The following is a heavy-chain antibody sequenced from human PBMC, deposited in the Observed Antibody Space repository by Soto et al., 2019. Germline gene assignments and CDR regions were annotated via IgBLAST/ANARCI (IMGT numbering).Heavy chain of an antibody. CDR3: ARRTYSSGWAARDYYYGMDV. J-gene: IGHJ6*02. Sequence: GVSLKISCKGSGYSFTSYWIGWVRQMPGKGLEWMGIIYPGDSDTRYSPSFQGQVTISADKSISTAYLQWSSLKASDTAMYYCARRTYSSGWAARDYYYGMDVWGQGTPGTDSS. V-gene: IGHV5-51*01. CDR2: IYPGDSDT. CDR1: GYSFTSYW. D-gene: IGHD6-19*01.